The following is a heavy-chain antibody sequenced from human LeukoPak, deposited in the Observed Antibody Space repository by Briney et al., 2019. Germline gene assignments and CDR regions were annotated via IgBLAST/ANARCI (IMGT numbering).Heavy chain of an antibody. D-gene: IGHD6-6*01. V-gene: IGHV1-2*02. Sequence: ASVKVSCKASGYTFTGDYMHWVRQAPGQGLEWVGWINPNSGGTNYAQKFQGRVTMTRDTSISTAYMELSRLRSDDTAVYYCARGPRIAARPSNWFDPWGQGTLVTVSS. CDR1: GYTFTGDY. J-gene: IGHJ5*02. CDR2: INPNSGGT. CDR3: ARGPRIAARPSNWFDP.